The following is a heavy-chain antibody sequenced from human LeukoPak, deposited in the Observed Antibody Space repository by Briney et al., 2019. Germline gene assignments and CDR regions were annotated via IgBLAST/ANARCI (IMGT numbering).Heavy chain of an antibody. V-gene: IGHV4-59*08. CDR2: IYYSEST. Sequence: SETLSLTCTVSGGSISSYYWSWIRQPPGKGLEWIGYIYYSESTNYNPSLKSRVTISVDTSKNQFSLKLSSVTAADTAVYYCARQTGSYYFDYWGQGTLVTVSS. J-gene: IGHJ4*02. CDR3: ARQTGSYYFDY. CDR1: GGSISSYY. D-gene: IGHD1-26*01.